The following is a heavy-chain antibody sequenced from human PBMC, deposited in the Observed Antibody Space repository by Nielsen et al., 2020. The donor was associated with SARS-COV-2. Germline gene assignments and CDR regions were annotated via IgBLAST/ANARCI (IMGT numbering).Heavy chain of an antibody. Sequence: GGSLRLSCAASGFTFDDYGMSWVRQAPGKGLEWVSGINWNGGSTGYADSVKGRFTISRDNAKNSLYTQMNSLRADDTAVYYCARDYYSNLDYWGQGTLVTVSS. CDR2: INWNGGST. D-gene: IGHD4-11*01. CDR1: GFTFDDYG. J-gene: IGHJ4*02. V-gene: IGHV3-20*04. CDR3: ARDYYSNLDY.